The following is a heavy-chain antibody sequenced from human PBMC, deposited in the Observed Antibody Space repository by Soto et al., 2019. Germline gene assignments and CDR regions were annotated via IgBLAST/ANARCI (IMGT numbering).Heavy chain of an antibody. CDR3: SRQASYVWSGKLQYNMDV. J-gene: IGHJ6*03. V-gene: IGHV3-73*01. D-gene: IGHD3-3*01. Sequence: EVQLVESGGGLVQPGGSLKLSCAASGFTFSGSALHWVRQASGKGLEWVGRIRSKGNNYATAYGASVKGRFTISRDDSKNTAYLQMQSLSLEDTDVYYCSRQASYVWSGKLQYNMDVWGQGTTVNVSS. CDR2: IRSKGNNYAT. CDR1: GFTFSGSA.